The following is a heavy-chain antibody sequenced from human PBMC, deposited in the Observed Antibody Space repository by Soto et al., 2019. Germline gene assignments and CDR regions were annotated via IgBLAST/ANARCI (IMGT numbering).Heavy chain of an antibody. CDR3: AHRRPTPGLVIYNWFDP. J-gene: IGHJ5*02. Sequence: SGPTLVNPTQTLTLTCTFSGFSLSTSGVGVGWIRQPPGKALEWLALIYWDDDKRYSPSLKSRLTITKDTSKNQVVLTMTNMDPVDTATYYCAHRRPTPGLVIYNWFDPWGQGTLVTVSS. D-gene: IGHD2-21*01. CDR2: IYWDDDK. CDR1: GFSLSTSGVG. V-gene: IGHV2-5*02.